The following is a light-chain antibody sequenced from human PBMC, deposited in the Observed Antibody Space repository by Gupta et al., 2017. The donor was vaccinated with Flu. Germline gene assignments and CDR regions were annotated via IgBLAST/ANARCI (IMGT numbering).Light chain of an antibody. J-gene: IGLJ3*02. CDR3: MIWHSSAWV. CDR1: SGINVGTYR. CDR2: YKSDSDK. Sequence: QAVLTQPSSLSASPGASASRTCTLRSGINVGTYRIYWYQQKPGSPPQYLLRYKSDSDKQQGSGVPSRFSGSKDASANAGIIRSSGLQSEDEADYYCMIWHSSAWVFGGGTKLTVL. V-gene: IGLV5-45*03.